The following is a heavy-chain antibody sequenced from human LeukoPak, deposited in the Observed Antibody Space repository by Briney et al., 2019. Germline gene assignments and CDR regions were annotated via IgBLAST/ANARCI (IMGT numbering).Heavy chain of an antibody. D-gene: IGHD3-10*01. CDR3: AREVVRGVNWFDP. J-gene: IGHJ5*02. Sequence: ASVKVSCKASGYTFTSYGISWVRQAPGQGLEWMGWISAYNGNTNYAQKLQGRVTMTRDTSTSTVYMEVSSLRSDDTAVYYCAREVVRGVNWFDPWGQGTLVTVSS. CDR1: GYTFTSYG. CDR2: ISAYNGNT. V-gene: IGHV1-18*01.